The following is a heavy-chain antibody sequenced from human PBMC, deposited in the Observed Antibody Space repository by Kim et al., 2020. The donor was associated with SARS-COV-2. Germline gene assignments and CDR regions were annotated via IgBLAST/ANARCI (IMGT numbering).Heavy chain of an antibody. D-gene: IGHD2-2*01. Sequence: GGSLRLSCAASGFTFSNAWMSWVRQAPGKGLEWVGHIKSKTDGGTTDYAAFVKGRFTISRDDSKNTLYLDINSLETEDTAVYYCSTHQLLPRWGQGTLVTVSS. J-gene: IGHJ1*01. V-gene: IGHV3-15*01. CDR2: IKSKTDGGTT. CDR1: GFTFSNAW. CDR3: STHQLLPR.